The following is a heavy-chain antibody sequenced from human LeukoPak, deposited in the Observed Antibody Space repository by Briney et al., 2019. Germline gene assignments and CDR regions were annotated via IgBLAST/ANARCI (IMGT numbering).Heavy chain of an antibody. CDR2: ISGSGDTT. CDR3: AKDPFYDYDTSGYENYFDY. D-gene: IGHD3-22*01. V-gene: IGHV3-23*01. CDR1: GLTFSSYA. J-gene: IGHJ4*02. Sequence: GGSLRLSCAASGLTFSSYAMSWVRQAPGKGLEWVSGISGSGDTTYYADSVKGRFAISRDNSKNTLYLQMSSLRAEDTAVYYCAKDPFYDYDTSGYENYFDYWGQGTLVTVSS.